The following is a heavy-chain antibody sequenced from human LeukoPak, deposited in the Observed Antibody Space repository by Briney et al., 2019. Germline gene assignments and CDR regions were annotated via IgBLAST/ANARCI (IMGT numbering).Heavy chain of an antibody. CDR1: GDSISNDYY. CDR2: INHYGTA. Sequence: SETLSLTCAVSGDSISNDYYWGWIRQPPGKGLEWIGSINHYGTAYYNPPLKSRVIISVDTSKNQFSLKLISVTATDTAVHYCARAYTKTTGLAVPWGAWGQGTLITVSS. D-gene: IGHD6-19*01. J-gene: IGHJ5*02. V-gene: IGHV4-38-2*01. CDR3: ARAYTKTTGLAVPWGA.